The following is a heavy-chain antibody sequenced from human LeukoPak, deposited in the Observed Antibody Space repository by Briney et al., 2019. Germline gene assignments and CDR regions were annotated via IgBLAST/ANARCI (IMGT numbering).Heavy chain of an antibody. V-gene: IGHV3-30*02. CDR2: KQSDGNNK. J-gene: IGHJ4*02. CDR1: AFTFSSYG. D-gene: IGHD3-3*01. Sequence: GGSLSLSCAASAFTFSSYGVHWVRQAAGKGLQWLAFKQSDGNNKYYADSVKGRFTISRDNSKNTLYLQMNSLRAEDTAVYYCAKGGPFGVLTPYYFDYWGQGTLVTVSS. CDR3: AKGGPFGVLTPYYFDY.